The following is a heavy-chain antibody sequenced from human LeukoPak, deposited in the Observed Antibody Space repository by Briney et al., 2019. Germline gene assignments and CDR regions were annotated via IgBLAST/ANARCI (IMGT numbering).Heavy chain of an antibody. CDR3: ARIQYDSSGYYFDY. CDR2: IDWDDDK. V-gene: IGHV2-70*04. J-gene: IGHJ4*02. CDR1: GFSLSTSGMR. Sequence: SGPTLVNPTQTLTLTCTSSGFSLSTSGMRVSWIRQPPGKALEWLARIDWDDDKFYSTSLKTRLTISKDTSKNQVVLTMTNMDPVDTATYYCARIQYDSSGYYFDYWGQGTLVTVSS. D-gene: IGHD3-22*01.